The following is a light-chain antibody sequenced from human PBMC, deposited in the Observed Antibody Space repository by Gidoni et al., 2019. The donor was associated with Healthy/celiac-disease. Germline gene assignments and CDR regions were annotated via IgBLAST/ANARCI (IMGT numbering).Light chain of an antibody. CDR2: AAS. V-gene: IGKV1-39*01. Sequence: DIQMMPPPPSLFASVGDRVTITCRESQSISSYLTWYQQKPGKAPKLLIYAASSLQSGVTSRFSGSGSGTDFTLTISSLQPEDFGTYYCQQSYSTPFTFGPGTKVDIK. CDR3: QQSYSTPFT. J-gene: IGKJ3*01. CDR1: QSISSY.